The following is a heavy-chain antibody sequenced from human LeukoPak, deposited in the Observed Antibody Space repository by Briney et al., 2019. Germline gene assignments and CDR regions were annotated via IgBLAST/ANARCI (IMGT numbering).Heavy chain of an antibody. D-gene: IGHD1-26*01. J-gene: IGHJ6*03. Sequence: GASVKVSCKASGYTFTSYGISWVRQAPGQGLEWMGWISAYNGNTNYAQKLQGRVTMTTDTSTSTAYMELRSLRSDDTAVYYCARGIVGAYYYYYMDVWGKGTTVTVSS. CDR1: GYTFTSYG. CDR2: ISAYNGNT. CDR3: ARGIVGAYYYYYMDV. V-gene: IGHV1-18*01.